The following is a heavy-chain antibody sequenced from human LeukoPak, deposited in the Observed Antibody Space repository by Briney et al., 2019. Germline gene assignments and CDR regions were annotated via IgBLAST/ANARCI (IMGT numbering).Heavy chain of an antibody. D-gene: IGHD6-13*01. J-gene: IGHJ4*02. Sequence: KPGESLKISCKGSGYSFTSYWIGWVRQMPGKGLEWMGIIYPGVSDTRYSPSFQGQVTISGDKSISTAYVQWSGLKASDTAMYYCARRDSSSKHFDYWGQGTLVTVSS. CDR3: ARRDSSSKHFDY. CDR1: GYSFTSYW. V-gene: IGHV5-51*01. CDR2: IYPGVSDT.